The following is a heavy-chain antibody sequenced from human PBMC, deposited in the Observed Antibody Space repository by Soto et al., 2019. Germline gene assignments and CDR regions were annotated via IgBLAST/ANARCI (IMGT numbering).Heavy chain of an antibody. Sequence: QVQLVQSGAEVKKPGASVKVSCKASGYTFTGYYMHWVRQAPGQGLEWMGWINPNSGGTNYAQKFQGWVTMARDTSISTAYRELSRLRSADTAVYYCARDARGDQAPMDYWGQGTLVTVSS. V-gene: IGHV1-2*04. J-gene: IGHJ4*02. CDR1: GYTFTGYY. D-gene: IGHD2-2*01. CDR2: INPNSGGT. CDR3: ARDARGDQAPMDY.